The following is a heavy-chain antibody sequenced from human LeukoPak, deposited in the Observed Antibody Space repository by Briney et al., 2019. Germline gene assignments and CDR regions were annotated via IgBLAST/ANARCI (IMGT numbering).Heavy chain of an antibody. CDR3: ARVRYSSGWSVWYFDL. D-gene: IGHD6-19*01. Sequence: ASVKVSCKASGGTLSGFAFSWVRQAPGQGLEWMGRIIPIVGIPTYAQKFLGRVTITADKSTSTAYMELSSLRSEDTAVYYCARVRYSSGWSVWYFDLWGRGTLVTVSS. CDR2: IIPIVGIP. J-gene: IGHJ2*01. V-gene: IGHV1-69*04. CDR1: GGTLSGFA.